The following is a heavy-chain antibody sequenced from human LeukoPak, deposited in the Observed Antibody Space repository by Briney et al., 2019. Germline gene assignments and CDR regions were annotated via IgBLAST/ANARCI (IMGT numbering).Heavy chain of an antibody. Sequence: GGSLRLSCAASGFSFSSYGMHWVRQAPGKGLVWVSRMDSGGNSITYADSVKGRFTISRDNAKNTLYLQMNSLRAEDTAVYYCAREDIATAHWYFDLWGRGTLVTVSS. CDR1: GFSFSSYG. D-gene: IGHD6-13*01. CDR2: MDSGGNSI. CDR3: AREDIATAHWYFDL. J-gene: IGHJ2*01. V-gene: IGHV3-74*01.